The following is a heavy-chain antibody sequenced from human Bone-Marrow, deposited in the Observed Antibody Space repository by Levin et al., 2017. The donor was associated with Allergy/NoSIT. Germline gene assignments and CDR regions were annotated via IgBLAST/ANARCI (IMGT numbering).Heavy chain of an antibody. CDR3: ASIGEGSSPFDY. Sequence: GASVKVSCTTSGYTFTAHYMHWVRQAPGQGLEWMGWINPNNGDTNYVQKFQGRVTMTRDTSISTAYMELSRLTSDDTAVYYCASIGEGSSPFDYWGQGTLVTVSS. CDR1: GYTFTAHY. D-gene: IGHD3-10*01. J-gene: IGHJ4*02. CDR2: INPNNGDT. V-gene: IGHV1-2*02.